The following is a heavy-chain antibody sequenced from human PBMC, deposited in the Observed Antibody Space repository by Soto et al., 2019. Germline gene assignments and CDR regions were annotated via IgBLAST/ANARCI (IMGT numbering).Heavy chain of an antibody. CDR1: GFTFSNYD. J-gene: IGHJ4*02. CDR2: LRISGGNT. CDR3: AKGAWLDY. Sequence: DVQLMESGGGLVQPGGSLRLSCAASGFTFSNYDMSWVRQAPGKGLEWVSVLRISGGNTYYADSVKGRFTISRDNSKDTLSLQMNSLRAEDTAVYYCAKGAWLDYWGQGTLVTVSS. V-gene: IGHV3-23*01.